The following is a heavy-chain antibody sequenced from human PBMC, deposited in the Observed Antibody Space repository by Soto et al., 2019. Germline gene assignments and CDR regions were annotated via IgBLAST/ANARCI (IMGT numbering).Heavy chain of an antibody. V-gene: IGHV3-23*01. D-gene: IGHD2-2*01. CDR2: ISGSGGGT. J-gene: IGHJ5*02. CDR3: AKVTIVVVPVAMPGWFDP. Sequence: EVQLLESGGGLVQPGGSLRLSCAASGSTFITSAMSWVRQAPGKGLEWVSAISGSGGGTYYADSVKGRFTISRDNSKNTLYLQMNSLRAEDTAVYYYAKVTIVVVPVAMPGWFDPWGQGTLVTVSS. CDR1: GSTFITSA.